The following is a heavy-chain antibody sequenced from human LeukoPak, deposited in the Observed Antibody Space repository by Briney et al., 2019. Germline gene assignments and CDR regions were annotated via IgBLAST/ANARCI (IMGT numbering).Heavy chain of an antibody. J-gene: IGHJ4*02. CDR3: ARGGYSGTYFFDY. V-gene: IGHV3-33*01. CDR1: GFTFSTYG. CDR2: VWYDGTNI. D-gene: IGHD1-26*01. Sequence: GGSLRLSCAASGFTFSTYGMHWVRQAPGKGLEWVAVVWYDGTNIHYVDSVKGRFTISRDNSKSTLYLQMNSLTAEDTAVYYYARGGYSGTYFFDYWGQGTPVTVSS.